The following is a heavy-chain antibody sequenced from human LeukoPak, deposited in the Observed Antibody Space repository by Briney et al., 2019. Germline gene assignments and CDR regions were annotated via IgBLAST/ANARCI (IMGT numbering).Heavy chain of an antibody. D-gene: IGHD4-17*01. V-gene: IGHV3-21*01. CDR3: ARDGDTVTIGDLFDY. CDR1: GFTFSSYS. J-gene: IGHJ4*02. Sequence: GGSLRLSCAASGFTFSSYSMNWVRQAPGKGLEWVSSISSSSNYIYYADSVKGRFTIPRDNAKNSLYLQMNSLRAEDTAVYYCARDGDTVTIGDLFDYWGQGTLVTVSS. CDR2: ISSSSNYI.